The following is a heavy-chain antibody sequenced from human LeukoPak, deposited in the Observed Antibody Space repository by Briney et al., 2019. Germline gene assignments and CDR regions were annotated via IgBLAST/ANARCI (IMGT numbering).Heavy chain of an antibody. V-gene: IGHV3-7*04. CDR2: IKQDGSEK. CDR1: GFTVSSNY. Sequence: GSLRLSCAASGFTVSSNYMSWVRQAPGKGLEWVANIKQDGSEKYYVDSVKGRFTISRDNAENSLYLQMNSLRAEDTAVYYCARDSDGVLDYWGQGTLVTVSS. CDR3: ARDSDGVLDY. J-gene: IGHJ4*02. D-gene: IGHD3-10*01.